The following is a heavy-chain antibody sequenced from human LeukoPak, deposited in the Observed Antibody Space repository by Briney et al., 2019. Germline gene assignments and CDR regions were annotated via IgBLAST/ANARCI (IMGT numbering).Heavy chain of an antibody. CDR2: ITGSGGST. D-gene: IGHD3-10*01. V-gene: IGHV3-23*01. CDR3: AKLLMAMVRGVDIDC. J-gene: IGHJ4*02. CDR1: GFTFSSYG. Sequence: GGSLRLSCAASGFTFSSYGMSWVRQAPGKGLEWVSAITGSGGSTYYADSVKGRFTISRDNSKNTLYLQINSLRAEDTAVYYCAKLLMAMVRGVDIDCWGQGTLVTVSS.